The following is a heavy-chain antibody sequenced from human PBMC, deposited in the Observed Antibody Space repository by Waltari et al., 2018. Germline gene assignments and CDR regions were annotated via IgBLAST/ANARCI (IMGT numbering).Heavy chain of an antibody. Sequence: QLQLQESGPGLVKPSETLSLTCTVSGGSISSSSYYWGWIRQPPGKGLEWIGSIYYSGSTYYNPSLKSRVTISVDTSKNQFSLKRSSVTAADTAVYYCARVSLSGYFDYWGQGTLVTVSS. CDR2: IYYSGST. D-gene: IGHD3-3*01. CDR3: ARVSLSGYFDY. CDR1: GGSISSSSYY. J-gene: IGHJ4*02. V-gene: IGHV4-39*07.